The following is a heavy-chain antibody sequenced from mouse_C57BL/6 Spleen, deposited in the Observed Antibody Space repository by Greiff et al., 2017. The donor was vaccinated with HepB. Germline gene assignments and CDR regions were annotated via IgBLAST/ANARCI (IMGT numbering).Heavy chain of an antibody. D-gene: IGHD2-3*01. Sequence: VQLKESGGGLVKPGGSLKLSCAASGFTFSDYGMHWVRQAPEKGLEWVAYISSGSSTIYYADTVTGRFTISRDNAKNTLFLQMTSLRSEDTAMYYCARGGYYHYYAMDYWGQGTSVTVSS. CDR1: GFTFSDYG. J-gene: IGHJ4*01. CDR2: ISSGSSTI. CDR3: ARGGYYHYYAMDY. V-gene: IGHV5-17*01.